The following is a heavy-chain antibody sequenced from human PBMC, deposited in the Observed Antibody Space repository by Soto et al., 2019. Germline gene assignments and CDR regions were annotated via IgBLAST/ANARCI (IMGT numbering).Heavy chain of an antibody. D-gene: IGHD7-27*01. Sequence: QITLKESGPTLVKPTQTLTLTRTFSGFSLSTSGAGVGWIRQPPPKALEWLAVVYWDDDKRYSPSLKSRLTTTKDNSKNQVVLKMTNMDPVDTATYYCAYRLYAGWLTGSYYDYWGPGTLVTVSS. V-gene: IGHV2-5*02. CDR3: AYRLYAGWLTGSYYDY. CDR2: VYWDDDK. CDR1: GFSLSTSGAG. J-gene: IGHJ4*02.